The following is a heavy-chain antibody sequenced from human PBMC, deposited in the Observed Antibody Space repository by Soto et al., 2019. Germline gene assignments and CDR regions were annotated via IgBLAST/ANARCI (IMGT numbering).Heavy chain of an antibody. CDR3: ARAVAVPADFAY. CDR2: INAGNGNT. Sequence: QVQLVQSGAEEKKPGASVKVSCKASGYTFTGYAMHWVRQAPGHRLEWMGWINAGNGNTKYSQKFQGRVTITRDTSARTPSMELRSLRSEATAGYCRARAVAVPADFAYWGQGNLVTVSS. V-gene: IGHV1-3*05. D-gene: IGHD6-19*01. CDR1: GYTFTGYA. J-gene: IGHJ4*02.